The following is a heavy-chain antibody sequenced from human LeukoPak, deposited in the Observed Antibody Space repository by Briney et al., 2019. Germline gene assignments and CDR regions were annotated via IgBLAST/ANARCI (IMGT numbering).Heavy chain of an antibody. Sequence: PSETLSLTCTVSGYSISSGNYWGWIRQPPGKRPEWIGSIYHSGSTYYNPSLKSRVSISVDTSKNQFSLRLSSVTAADTAVYYCARDGDFYYFDYWGQGTLVTVSS. V-gene: IGHV4-38-2*02. J-gene: IGHJ4*02. CDR2: IYHSGST. CDR3: ARDGDFYYFDY. CDR1: GYSISSGNY.